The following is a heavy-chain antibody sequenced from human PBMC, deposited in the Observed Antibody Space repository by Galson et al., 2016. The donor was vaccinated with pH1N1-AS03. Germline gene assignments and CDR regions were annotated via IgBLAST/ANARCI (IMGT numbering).Heavy chain of an antibody. CDR1: GGPFSAFV. CDR2: ISGYDGHT. Sequence: SVKVSCKASGGPFSAFVMSWVRQAPGQGLEWMGWISGYDGHTGYAQKFQGRVTMTTDTSTNTAYMELRSLTSDDTAVYYCARDESGYMYWGQGTLVTVSS. V-gene: IGHV1-18*04. D-gene: IGHD3-3*01. CDR3: ARDESGYMY. J-gene: IGHJ4*02.